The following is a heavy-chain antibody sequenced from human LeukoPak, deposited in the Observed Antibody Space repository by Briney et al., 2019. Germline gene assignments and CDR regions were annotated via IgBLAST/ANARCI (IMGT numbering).Heavy chain of an antibody. CDR2: IRYDGSNK. CDR1: GFTFSNYG. J-gene: IGHJ5*01. V-gene: IGHV3-30*02. CDR3: AKRSAWCNGCDS. Sequence: GGSLRLSCAASGFTFSNYGMHWVRQAPGKGLEWVTFIRYDGSNKYYADSVKGRFTISRDNSKNTLHLQMNSLRPDDTAMYYCAKRSAWCNGCDSWGQGTLVIVSA. D-gene: IGHD6-19*01.